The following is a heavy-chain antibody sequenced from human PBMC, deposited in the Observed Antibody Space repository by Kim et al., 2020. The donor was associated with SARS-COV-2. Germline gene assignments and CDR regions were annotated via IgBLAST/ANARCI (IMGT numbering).Heavy chain of an antibody. CDR3: ATTPNLSGSPTDASDI. CDR2: IFHGGGI. J-gene: IGHJ3*02. D-gene: IGHD3-10*01. Sequence: SETLSLTCTVSGRSISSGGYSWSWIRQPPGKGLEWIGYIFHGGGIYYNPSLKSRVTITVDRSKNLFSLRLSSVTAADTAVYYCATTPNLSGSPTDASDI. V-gene: IGHV4-30-2*01. CDR1: GRSISSGGYS.